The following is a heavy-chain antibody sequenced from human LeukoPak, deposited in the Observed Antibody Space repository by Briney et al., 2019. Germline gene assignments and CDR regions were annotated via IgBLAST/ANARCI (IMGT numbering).Heavy chain of an antibody. CDR2: ISGRGGST. V-gene: IGHV3-23*01. CDR1: GFTFSSYA. D-gene: IGHD6-19*01. CDR3: GKDEIAARVAVAGYDY. Sequence: GGSLRLSCAASGFTFSSYAMSWVRQAPGKGLEWVSAISGRGGSTYYADSVKGRFTISRDNSKNTLYLQMNSLRAEDTAVYYCGKDEIAARVAVAGYDYWGQGTLVTVSS. J-gene: IGHJ4*02.